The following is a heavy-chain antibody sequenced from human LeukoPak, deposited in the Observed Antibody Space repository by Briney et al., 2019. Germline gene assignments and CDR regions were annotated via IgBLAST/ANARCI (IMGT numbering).Heavy chain of an antibody. J-gene: IGHJ5*02. D-gene: IGHD1-26*01. CDR2: IWYDGCNK. Sequence: GGSLRLSCAASGFTFSSYGMHWVRQAPGKGLEWVAVIWYDGCNKYYADSVKGRFTISRDNSKNTLYLQMNSLRAEDTAVYYCAKDSGSYYNPSNWFDPWGQGTLVTVSS. V-gene: IGHV3-33*06. CDR1: GFTFSSYG. CDR3: AKDSGSYYNPSNWFDP.